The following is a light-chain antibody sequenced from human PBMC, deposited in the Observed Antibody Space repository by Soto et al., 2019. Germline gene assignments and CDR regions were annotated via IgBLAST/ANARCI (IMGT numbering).Light chain of an antibody. CDR3: QHYGNSLYT. CDR2: GAS. CDR1: HNVGSSS. J-gene: IGKJ2*01. V-gene: IGKV3-20*01. Sequence: EIVLTQSPGTLSLSPGERATLSCRASHNVGSSSLAWYQQKSGQAPRLLIYGASRRATGIPDRFSGSGSGTDFTLTISRLEPEDFAVYYCQHYGNSLYTFGQGTKLEIK.